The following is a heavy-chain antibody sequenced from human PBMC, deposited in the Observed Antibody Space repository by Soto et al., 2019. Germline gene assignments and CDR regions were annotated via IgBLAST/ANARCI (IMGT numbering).Heavy chain of an antibody. CDR1: GYTFTGYY. J-gene: IGHJ6*02. V-gene: IGHV1-2*02. CDR2: INPETGGT. D-gene: IGHD2-2*01. Sequence: SVKVSCKASGYTFTGYYVHWVREAPGQGLEWMGWINPETGGTSYAQKFQGRVTLSRDTSINTAYLELSRLRFDDAAVYFCARERYQVISDGMDVWGQGTTVAASS. CDR3: ARERYQVISDGMDV.